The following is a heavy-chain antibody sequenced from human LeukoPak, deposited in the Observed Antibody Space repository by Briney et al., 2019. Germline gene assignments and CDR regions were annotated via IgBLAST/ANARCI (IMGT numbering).Heavy chain of an antibody. V-gene: IGHV3-48*03. CDR2: ISSSGSTI. CDR3: AELGINMIGGV. D-gene: IGHD3-10*02. CDR1: GFTFSSYE. J-gene: IGHJ6*04. Sequence: PGGSLRLSCAASGFTFSSYEMNWVRQAPGKGLEWVSYISSSGSTIYYADSVKGRFTISRDNAKNSLYLKMNSLRAEDTAVYYCAELGINMIGGVWGKGTTVTISS.